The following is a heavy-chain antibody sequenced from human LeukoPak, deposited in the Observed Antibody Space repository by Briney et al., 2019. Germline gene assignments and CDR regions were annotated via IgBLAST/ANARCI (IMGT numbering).Heavy chain of an antibody. J-gene: IGHJ4*02. D-gene: IGHD5-12*01. CDR3: ASGGVVATIRDDY. CDR2: IYSGGST. Sequence: PGGSLRLSCAASGFTVSSNYMSWVRQAPGKGLEWVSVIYSGGSTYYADSVKGRFTISRDNSKNTLYLQMNSLRAEDTAVYYCASGGVVATIRDDYWGQGTLVTVSS. V-gene: IGHV3-53*01. CDR1: GFTVSSNY.